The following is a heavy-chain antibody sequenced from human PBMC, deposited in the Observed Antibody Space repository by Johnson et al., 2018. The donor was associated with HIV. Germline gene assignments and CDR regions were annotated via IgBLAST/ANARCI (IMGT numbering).Heavy chain of an antibody. D-gene: IGHD6-6*01. J-gene: IGHJ3*02. Sequence: QMQLVESGGGVVQPGRSLRLSCAASGFSFSGSAMHWVRQAPGKGLEWVAGISYDGSNKYYADSVKGRFTISRDNSKNTLYLQINSLRAEDTAVYYCAKEGLRSSLRSGDAFDIWGHGTLVTVSS. V-gene: IGHV3-30*04. CDR1: GFSFSGSA. CDR3: AKEGLRSSLRSGDAFDI. CDR2: ISYDGSNK.